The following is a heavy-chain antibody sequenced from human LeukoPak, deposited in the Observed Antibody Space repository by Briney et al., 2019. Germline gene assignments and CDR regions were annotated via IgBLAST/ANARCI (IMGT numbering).Heavy chain of an antibody. CDR2: IIPIFGTA. D-gene: IGHD2-2*01. CDR1: GYTFTSYG. J-gene: IGHJ6*02. CDR3: ATSLEADPYCSSTSCYGSYYYYGMDV. V-gene: IGHV1-69*13. Sequence: GASVKVSCKASGYTFTSYGISWVRQAPGQGLEWMGGIIPIFGTANYAQKFQGRVTITADESTSTAYMELSSLRSEDTAVYYCATSLEADPYCSSTSCYGSYYYYGMDVWGQGTTVTVSS.